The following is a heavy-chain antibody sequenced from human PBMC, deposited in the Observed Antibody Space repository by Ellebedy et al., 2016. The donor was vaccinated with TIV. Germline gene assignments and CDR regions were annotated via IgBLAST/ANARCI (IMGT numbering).Heavy chain of an antibody. Sequence: PGGSLRLSCAASGFTFSDYYMNWIRQAPGKGLEWVSSISSTSSRMFYAGSVKGRFTISRDNAKRALHLQMSSLRDEDTAVYYCATEEEVTTIAFEFWGQGALVTVSS. CDR1: GFTFSDYY. D-gene: IGHD4-17*01. J-gene: IGHJ4*02. V-gene: IGHV3-69-1*02. CDR2: ISSTSSRM. CDR3: ATEEEVTTIAFEF.